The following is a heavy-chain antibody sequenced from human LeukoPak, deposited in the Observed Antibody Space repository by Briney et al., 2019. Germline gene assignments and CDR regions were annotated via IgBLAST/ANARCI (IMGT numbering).Heavy chain of an antibody. D-gene: IGHD3-10*01. CDR3: ARGPPYGSGSYFLHQTPFSDY. CDR2: ISAYNGNT. CDR1: GYTFTSYG. Sequence: GASVKVSCKASGYTFTSYGISWVRQAPGQGLEWMGWISAYNGNTNYAQKLQGRVTMTTDTSTSTAYMELRSLRSDDTAVYYCARGPPYGSGSYFLHQTPFSDYWGQGTLVTVSS. V-gene: IGHV1-18*01. J-gene: IGHJ4*02.